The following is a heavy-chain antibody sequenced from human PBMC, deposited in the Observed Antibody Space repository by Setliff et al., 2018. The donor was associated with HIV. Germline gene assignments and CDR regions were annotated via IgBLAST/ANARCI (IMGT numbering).Heavy chain of an antibody. CDR1: GGSISSGSHY. J-gene: IGHJ3*02. D-gene: IGHD6-13*01. CDR3: VRDLDYSHGRSDAFDI. Sequence: SETLSLTCAVSGGSISSGSHYWSWIREPPGKGLEGIGYIYYNGNTNYNPSLRSRVAISVDWSRNQFSLKLTSVTAADTAVYYCVRDLDYSHGRSDAFDIWGQGTMVTVSS. CDR2: IYYNGNT. V-gene: IGHV4-61*01.